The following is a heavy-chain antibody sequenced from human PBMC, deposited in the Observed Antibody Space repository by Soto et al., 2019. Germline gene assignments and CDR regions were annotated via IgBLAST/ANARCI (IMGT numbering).Heavy chain of an antibody. D-gene: IGHD6-19*01. V-gene: IGHV4-59*01. CDR1: GGSISSYY. Sequence: QVQLQESGPGLVKPSETLSLTCTVSGGSISSYYWSWIRQPPGKGLEWIGYIYYSGSTNYNPSLKSRVTISVDTSKNQFSLKLSSVTAADTAVYYCARLMGSGTNVWGQGTLVTVSS. CDR2: IYYSGST. J-gene: IGHJ4*02. CDR3: ARLMGSGTNV.